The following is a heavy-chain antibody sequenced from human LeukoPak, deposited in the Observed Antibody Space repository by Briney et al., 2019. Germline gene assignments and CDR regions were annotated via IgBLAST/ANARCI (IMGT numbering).Heavy chain of an antibody. D-gene: IGHD3-16*02. CDR3: ARHQDDYVWGSYRYKNWFDP. CDR1: GYSFTSYW. Sequence: GESLKISCKGSGYSFTSYWIGGVRQMPGKGLEWMGIIYPGDSDTRYSPSFQGQVTISADKSISTAYLQWSSLKASDTAMYYCARHQDDYVWGSYRYKNWFDPWGQGTLVTVSS. J-gene: IGHJ5*02. V-gene: IGHV5-51*01. CDR2: IYPGDSDT.